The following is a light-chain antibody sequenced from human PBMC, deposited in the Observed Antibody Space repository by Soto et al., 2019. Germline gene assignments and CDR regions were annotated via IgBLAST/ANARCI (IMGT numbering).Light chain of an antibody. Sequence: EIVMTQSPGTLSLSPGERATLSCRASQSVSTNLAWYQQIPGQAPRLLIYGASTRATGIPARSSGSGSGTEFTLAISSLQSEDFAVYYCQQYNDSPQTFGLGTKVDIK. CDR1: QSVSTN. CDR3: QQYNDSPQT. J-gene: IGKJ1*01. CDR2: GAS. V-gene: IGKV3-15*01.